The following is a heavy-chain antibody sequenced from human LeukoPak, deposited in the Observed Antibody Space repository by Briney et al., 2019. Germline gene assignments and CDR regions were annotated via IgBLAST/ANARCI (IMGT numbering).Heavy chain of an antibody. V-gene: IGHV5-10-1*01. CDR3: ATVDTAMVTRDSYYYGMDV. Sequence: GESLKISCKGSGYSFTSYWISWVRQMPGKGLEWMGRIDPSDSYTNYSPSFQGHVTILADKSISTAYLQWGSLKASDTAMYYCATVDTAMVTRDSYYYGMDVWGKGTTVTVSS. CDR2: IDPSDSYT. CDR1: GYSFTSYW. D-gene: IGHD5-18*01. J-gene: IGHJ6*04.